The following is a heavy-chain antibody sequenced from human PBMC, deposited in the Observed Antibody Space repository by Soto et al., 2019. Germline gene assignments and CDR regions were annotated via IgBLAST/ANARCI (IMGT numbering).Heavy chain of an antibody. V-gene: IGHV3-30*18. J-gene: IGHJ4*02. D-gene: IGHD3-22*01. CDR2: ISYDGSNK. Sequence: PGGSLRLSCAASGFTFSSYGMHWVRQAPGKGLEWVAVISYDGSNKYYADSVKGRFTISRDNSKNTLYLQMNSLRAEDTAVYYCAKIKSGYSSSFDYWGQGTLVTVSS. CDR3: AKIKSGYSSSFDY. CDR1: GFTFSSYG.